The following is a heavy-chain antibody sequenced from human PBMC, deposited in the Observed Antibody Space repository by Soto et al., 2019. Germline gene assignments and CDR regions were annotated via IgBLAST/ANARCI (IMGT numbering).Heavy chain of an antibody. CDR1: GFTFSSYA. Sequence: QVQLGESGGGVVQPGRSLRLSCAASGFTFSSYAMHWVRQAPGKGLEGVAVISYDGSNKYYADSMKVRFTISRDNSKNTLYLQMNSLKAEDTAVYYCAMSCLGQYCTSDVDYCGHGTLVTVSS. J-gene: IGHJ4*01. V-gene: IGHV3-30-3*01. D-gene: IGHD2-8*01. CDR3: AMSCLGQYCTSDVDY. CDR2: ISYDGSNK.